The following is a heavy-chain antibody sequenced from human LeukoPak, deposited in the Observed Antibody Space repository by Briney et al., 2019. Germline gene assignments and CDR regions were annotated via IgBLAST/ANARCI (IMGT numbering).Heavy chain of an antibody. D-gene: IGHD1-20*01. CDR2: ISYDGSNK. CDR1: GFTFSSYG. Sequence: GGSLRLSCAASGFTFSSYGMHWVRQAPGKGLEWVAVISYDGSNKYYADSVKGRFTISRDNSKNTLYLQMNSLRAEDTAVYYCARGINWNDVGIDYWGQGTLVTVSS. CDR3: ARGINWNDVGIDY. J-gene: IGHJ4*02. V-gene: IGHV3-30*03.